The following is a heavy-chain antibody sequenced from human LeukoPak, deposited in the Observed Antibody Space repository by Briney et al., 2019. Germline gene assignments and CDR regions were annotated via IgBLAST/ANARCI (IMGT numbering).Heavy chain of an antibody. J-gene: IGHJ3*02. Sequence: GASLLISCEGSGSSFITYWIGWVRQLPGKGLEWMGIIYPGDSDTRYSPSFEGQVTISADKSISPAFLQWNSLKASDTAMYYCARRTPLTQDAFDIWGQGTMVTVSS. CDR2: IYPGDSDT. V-gene: IGHV5-51*01. CDR3: ARRTPLTQDAFDI. D-gene: IGHD1-14*01. CDR1: GSSFITYW.